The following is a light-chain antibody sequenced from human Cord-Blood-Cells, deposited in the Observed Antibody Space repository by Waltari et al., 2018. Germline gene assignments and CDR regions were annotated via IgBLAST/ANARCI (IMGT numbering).Light chain of an antibody. CDR2: DVS. CDR3: SSYTSSSTWV. CDR1: SSDVGGYNY. V-gene: IGLV2-14*01. Sequence: QSALTQPASVSGSPGQSITISCTGTSSDVGGYNYVPWYKQHPGKAPKLMIYDVSKRPSGVSNRFSGSKSGNTASLTISGLQAEDEADYYCSSYTSSSTWVFGGGTKLTVL. J-gene: IGLJ3*02.